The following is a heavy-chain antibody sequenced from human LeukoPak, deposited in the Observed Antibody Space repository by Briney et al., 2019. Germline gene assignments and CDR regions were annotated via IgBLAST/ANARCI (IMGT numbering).Heavy chain of an antibody. CDR3: AREVRYSSGWYSGFDP. CDR2: INAGNGNT. V-gene: IGHV1-3*01. Sequence: GASVKVSCKASGYTFTSYAMHWVRQAPGQRLEWMGWINAGNGNTKYSQKFQGRVTITRDTSASTAYMELSSLRSEDTAVYYCAREVRYSSGWYSGFDPWGQGTLVTVSS. CDR1: GYTFTSYA. D-gene: IGHD6-19*01. J-gene: IGHJ5*02.